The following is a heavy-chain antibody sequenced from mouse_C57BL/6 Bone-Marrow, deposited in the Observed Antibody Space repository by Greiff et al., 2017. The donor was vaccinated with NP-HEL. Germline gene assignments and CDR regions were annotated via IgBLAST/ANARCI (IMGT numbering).Heavy chain of an antibody. D-gene: IGHD2-4*01. V-gene: IGHV5-12*01. J-gene: IGHJ4*01. CDR2: ISNGGGST. CDR3: ARRYYDYDYAMDY. Sequence: EVKLVESGGGLVQPGGSLKLSCAASGFTFSDYYMYWVRQTPEKRLGWVAYISNGGGSTYYPDTVKGRFTISRDNAKNTLYLQMSRLKSEDTAMYYCARRYYDYDYAMDYWGQGTSVTVSS. CDR1: GFTFSDYY.